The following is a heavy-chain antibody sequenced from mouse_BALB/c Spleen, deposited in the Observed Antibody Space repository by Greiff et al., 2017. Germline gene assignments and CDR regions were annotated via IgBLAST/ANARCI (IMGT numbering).Heavy chain of an antibody. CDR3: ASLYYRYENYAMDY. D-gene: IGHD2-14*01. J-gene: IGHJ4*01. CDR2: IWAGGST. V-gene: IGHV2-9*02. CDR1: GFSLTSYG. Sequence: VQLQESGPGLVAPSQSLSITCTVSGFSLTSYGVHWVRQPPGKGLEWLGVIWAGGSTNYNSALMSRLSISKDNSKSQVFLKMNSLQTDDTAMYYCASLYYRYENYAMDYWGQGTSVTVSS.